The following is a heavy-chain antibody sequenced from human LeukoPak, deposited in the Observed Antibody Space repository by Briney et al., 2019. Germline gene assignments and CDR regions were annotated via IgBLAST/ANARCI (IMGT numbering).Heavy chain of an antibody. D-gene: IGHD5-24*01. V-gene: IGHV3-48*03. CDR2: ISSSGSTI. Sequence: QPGGSLRLSCAASGFTFSSYEMNWVRQAPGKGLEWVSYISSSGSTIYYADSVKGRFTISRDNAKNSLYLQMNSLRAEDTAVYYCGRGFIGDGSAYGMDVWGKGTTVSVSS. CDR3: GRGFIGDGSAYGMDV. J-gene: IGHJ6*04. CDR1: GFTFSSYE.